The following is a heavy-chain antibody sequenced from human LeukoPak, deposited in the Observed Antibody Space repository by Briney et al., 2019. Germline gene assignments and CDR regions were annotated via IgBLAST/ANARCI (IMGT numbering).Heavy chain of an antibody. V-gene: IGHV1-18*01. D-gene: IGHD2-15*01. Sequence: ASVNVSCKASGYTFTSYGISWVRQAPGQGLEWMGWISAYNGNTNYAQKLQGRVTMTTDTSTSTAYMELRSLRSDDTAVYYCARMAQGYCSGGSCYKVDYWGQGTLVTVSS. J-gene: IGHJ4*02. CDR3: ARMAQGYCSGGSCYKVDY. CDR2: ISAYNGNT. CDR1: GYTFTSYG.